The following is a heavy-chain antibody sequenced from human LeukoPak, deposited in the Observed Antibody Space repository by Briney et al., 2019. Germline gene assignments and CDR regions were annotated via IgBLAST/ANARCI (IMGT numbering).Heavy chain of an antibody. J-gene: IGHJ6*03. CDR2: ISGSGDST. D-gene: IGHD5-24*01. CDR3: TKASRATGYYMDV. Sequence: PGGSLRLSCAASAFTFSSYAMNWVRQAPEKGLEWVSTISGSGDSTHYADSVKGRFTISRDNSENTLCLQVTSLRAEDTAIYYCTKASRATGYYMDVWGKGTTVSVSS. V-gene: IGHV3-23*01. CDR1: AFTFSSYA.